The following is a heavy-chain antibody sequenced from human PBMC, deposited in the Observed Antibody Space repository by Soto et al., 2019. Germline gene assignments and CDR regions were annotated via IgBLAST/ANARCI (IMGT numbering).Heavy chain of an antibody. CDR3: ARGHYEVYGMDV. Sequence: SGGSLRLSCAASGFTFSSYAMHWVRQAPGKGLEWVAVISYDGSNKYYADSVKGRFTISRDNSKNTLYLQMNSLRAEDTAVYYCARGHYEVYGMDVWGQGTTVTVSS. V-gene: IGHV3-30-3*01. CDR2: ISYDGSNK. J-gene: IGHJ6*02. D-gene: IGHD3-3*01. CDR1: GFTFSSYA.